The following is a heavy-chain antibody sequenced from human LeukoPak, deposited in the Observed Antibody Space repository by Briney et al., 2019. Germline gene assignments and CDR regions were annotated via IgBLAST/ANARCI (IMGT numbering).Heavy chain of an antibody. CDR3: ARTDLDY. CDR2: ISSSGSTI. CDR1: GFTLSSYE. Sequence: PWGSARLSCAASGFTLSSYEMNWVGQAPGKGLEWVSYISSSGSTIYYADSVEGRFTISRDNAKNSLYLQMNSLRAEDTAVYYCARTDLDYWGQGTVVTVSS. J-gene: IGHJ4*02. V-gene: IGHV3-48*03.